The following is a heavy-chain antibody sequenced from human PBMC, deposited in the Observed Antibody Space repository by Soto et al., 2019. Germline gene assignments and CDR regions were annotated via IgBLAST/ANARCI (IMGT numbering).Heavy chain of an antibody. D-gene: IGHD6-19*01. CDR1: GFTFRQYG. V-gene: IGHV3-33*01. CDR2: IFYDGFNE. J-gene: IGHJ3*01. Sequence: QVQLVESGGGVVQPGTSLRLSCAASGFTFRQYGMHWVRQAPGKGLDWVAVIFYDGFNEYYADSVRGRLTISRDNSGNMVYLQMNGLRAEDTAVYYWVRGGGSGVHLSCLDLWGQGTAVVVSS. CDR3: VRGGGSGVHLSCLDL.